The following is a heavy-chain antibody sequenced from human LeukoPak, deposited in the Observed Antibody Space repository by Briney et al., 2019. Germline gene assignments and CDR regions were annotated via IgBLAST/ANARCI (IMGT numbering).Heavy chain of an antibody. CDR3: ARDLQVTGSSGYNVHWYFDL. CDR1: GFTFSSYS. Sequence: GGSLRLSCAASGFTFSSYSMNWVRQAPGKGLEWVSSISSSSSYIYYADSVKGRFTISRDNAKNSLYLQMNSLRAEDTAVYYCARDLQVTGSSGYNVHWYFDLWGRGTLVTVSS. V-gene: IGHV3-21*01. CDR2: ISSSSSYI. J-gene: IGHJ2*01. D-gene: IGHD3-22*01.